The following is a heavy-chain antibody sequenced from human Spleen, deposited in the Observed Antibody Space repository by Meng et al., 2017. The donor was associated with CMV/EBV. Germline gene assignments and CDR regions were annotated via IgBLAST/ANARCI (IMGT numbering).Heavy chain of an antibody. CDR1: GGSGSSGCYY. CDR2: IYYSGST. CDR3: ARIGDY. Sequence: TLSLICTVSGGSGSSGCYYWSWIRQPPGKGLEWIGYIYYSGSTNYSPSLKSRVTISVDTSKNQFSLKLSSVTAADTAVYYCARIGDYWGQGTLVTVSS. J-gene: IGHJ4*02. V-gene: IGHV4-61*01.